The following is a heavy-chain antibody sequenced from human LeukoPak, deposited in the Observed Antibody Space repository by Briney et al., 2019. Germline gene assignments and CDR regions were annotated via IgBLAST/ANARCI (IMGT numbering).Heavy chain of an antibody. CDR3: ARGPYGDYVDALDY. CDR1: GFTFDTYS. V-gene: IGHV3-48*01. CDR2: ISDSSGTI. J-gene: IGHJ4*02. Sequence: GGSLRLSCAASGFTFDTYSMNWVRQAPGKGLEWVSYISDSSGTIYYADSVKGRFTISRDNAKNSLYLQMNSLRAEDTAVYYCARGPYGDYVDALDYWGQGTLVTVSS. D-gene: IGHD4-17*01.